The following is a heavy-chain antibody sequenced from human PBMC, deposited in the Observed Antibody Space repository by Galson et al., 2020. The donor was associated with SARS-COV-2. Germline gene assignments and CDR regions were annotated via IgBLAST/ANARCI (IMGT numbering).Heavy chain of an antibody. J-gene: IGHJ1*01. V-gene: IGHV3-30*18. D-gene: IGHD6-19*01. CDR3: VKDGVAVAGNTHEYFQH. CDR1: GFTFDNYG. CDR2: ISKDERSK. Sequence: GGSLRLSCAASGFTFDNYGMHWVRQAPGKGLEWVAFISKDERSKNHADSVKGRFTISRDTSMNTLYLQMNTLRVEDTAVYYCVKDGVAVAGNTHEYFQHWGQGALVTVSS.